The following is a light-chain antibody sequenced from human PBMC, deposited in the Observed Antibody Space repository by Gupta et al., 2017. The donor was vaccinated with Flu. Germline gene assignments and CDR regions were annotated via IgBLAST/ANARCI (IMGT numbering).Light chain of an antibody. CDR1: SSDVGSYNV. CDR2: EVS. CDR3: CSYAGSSTWV. V-gene: IGLV2-23*02. J-gene: IGLJ3*02. Sequence: SITISGTVTSSDVGSYNVFSLYQQPPSKAHKLMIYEVSKLPAGFSNRFSGSKSGNTASLTISGRQAEDEADYYCCSYAGSSTWVFGGGTKLTVL.